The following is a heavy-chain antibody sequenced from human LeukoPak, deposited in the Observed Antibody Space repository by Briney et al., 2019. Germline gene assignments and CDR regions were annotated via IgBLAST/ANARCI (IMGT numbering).Heavy chain of an antibody. Sequence: GASVKVSCRVSGYTLTELSMHWVRQAPGQGLEWMGWINPDSGGTKYAQKFQDRVTMTSDTSISTAYMELSRLRSDDTAVYYCARDHLLFRQPPNWFDPWGQGTLVTVSS. V-gene: IGHV1-2*02. D-gene: IGHD1-14*01. CDR2: INPDSGGT. J-gene: IGHJ5*02. CDR3: ARDHLLFRQPPNWFDP. CDR1: GYTLTELS.